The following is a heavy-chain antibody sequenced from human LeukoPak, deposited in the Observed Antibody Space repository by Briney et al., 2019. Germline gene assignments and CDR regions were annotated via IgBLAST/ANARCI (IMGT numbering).Heavy chain of an antibody. Sequence: ASVKVSCKASGGTFSSYTISWVRQAPGQGLEWMGRIIPILGIANYAQKFQGRVTITADKSTSTAYMELRSLRSDDTAVYYCARGYCSSTSCYTGDYWGQGTLVTVSS. CDR2: IIPILGIA. J-gene: IGHJ4*02. D-gene: IGHD2-2*02. CDR1: GGTFSSYT. V-gene: IGHV1-69*02. CDR3: ARGYCSSTSCYTGDY.